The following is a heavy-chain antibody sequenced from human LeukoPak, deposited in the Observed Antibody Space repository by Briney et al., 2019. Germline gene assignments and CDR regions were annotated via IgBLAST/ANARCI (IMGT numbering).Heavy chain of an antibody. D-gene: IGHD3-3*01. V-gene: IGHV3-21*01. J-gene: IGHJ6*03. CDR3: ARAPYYDFWSGYYEGNYYYYMDV. CDR2: ISSSSSYI. CDR1: GFTFSSYS. Sequence: PGGSLRLSCAASGFTFSSYSMNWVRQAPGKGLEWVSSISSSSSYIYYADSVKGRFTISRDNAKNSLYLQMNSLRAEDTAVYYCARAPYYDFWSGYYEGNYYYYMDVWGKGTTVTVSS.